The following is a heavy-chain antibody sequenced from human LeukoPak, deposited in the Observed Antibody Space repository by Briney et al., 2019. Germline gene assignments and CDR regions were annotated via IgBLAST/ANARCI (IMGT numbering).Heavy chain of an antibody. J-gene: IGHJ6*03. CDR1: GGSISNYY. CDR3: ARLTGYQQPTGGYYYYMDV. D-gene: IGHD6-13*01. CDR2: IYASGGT. V-gene: IGHV4-4*09. Sequence: PSETLSLTCTVSGGSISNYYWSWIRQPPRKGLEWIGYIYASGGTNYNPSLKSRVTISVDTSKNQFSLRLSSVTAADTAMYYCARLTGYQQPTGGYYYYMDVWGKGTTVTVSS.